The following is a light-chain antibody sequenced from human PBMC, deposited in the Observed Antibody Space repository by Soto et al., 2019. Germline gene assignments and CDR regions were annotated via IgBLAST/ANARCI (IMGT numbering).Light chain of an antibody. V-gene: IGKV3-20*01. CDR1: QSVSSN. CDR3: QQYGSSPPT. J-gene: IGKJ1*01. Sequence: IVLTQSPGTLSLSPGERATLSCRASQSVSSNLAWYQQKPGQAPRLLIYGASSRATGIPDRFSGSGSGTDFTLTINRLEPEDFALYYCQQYGSSPPTFGQGTKVDIK. CDR2: GAS.